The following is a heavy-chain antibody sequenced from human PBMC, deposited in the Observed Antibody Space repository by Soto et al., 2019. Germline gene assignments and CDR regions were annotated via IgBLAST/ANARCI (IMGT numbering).Heavy chain of an antibody. CDR2: SYYSGST. J-gene: IGHJ3*01. CDR3: ARLSMITFGGSRKAAFDV. V-gene: IGHV4-59*08. D-gene: IGHD3-16*01. CDR1: GDSIRSYY. Sequence: QVQLQESGPGLVKPSETLSLTCTVSGDSIRSYYWSWIRQPPGKGREWIGYSYYSGSTNYNPSLKSRVTISVDTSMSQFSMKLSSVTAADTAVYYCARLSMITFGGSRKAAFDVWGQGKIVTV.